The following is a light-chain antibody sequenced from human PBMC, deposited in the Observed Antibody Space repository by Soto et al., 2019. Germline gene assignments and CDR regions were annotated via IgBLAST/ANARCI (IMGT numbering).Light chain of an antibody. CDR3: QQYSSSFVT. J-gene: IGKJ2*01. CDR1: QSVRYNY. Sequence: EIVLTQSPGTLSLSPGERATLSCRASQSVRYNYLAWYQQKPGQAPRLLIKGASSRATGIPDRFSGSGSGTDFTLTISRLEPEDFAVYYCQQYSSSFVTFGQGTKLEIK. V-gene: IGKV3-20*01. CDR2: GAS.